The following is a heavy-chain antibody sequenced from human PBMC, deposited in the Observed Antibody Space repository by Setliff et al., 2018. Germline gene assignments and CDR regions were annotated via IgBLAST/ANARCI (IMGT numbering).Heavy chain of an antibody. Sequence: SLKISCAASGFTFSSYWMSWVRQAPGKGLEWVANIKQDGSEKYYVDSVKGRFTISRDNAKNSLYLQMNSLRAEDTAVYYCARLVDEGQYYFDYWGQGTLVTVSS. CDR1: GFTFSSYW. J-gene: IGHJ4*02. CDR3: ARLVDEGQYYFDY. CDR2: IKQDGSEK. D-gene: IGHD6-6*01. V-gene: IGHV3-7*01.